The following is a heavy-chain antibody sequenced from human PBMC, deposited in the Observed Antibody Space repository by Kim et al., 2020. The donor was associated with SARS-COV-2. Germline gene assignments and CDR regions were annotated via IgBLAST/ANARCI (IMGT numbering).Heavy chain of an antibody. V-gene: IGHV3-11*06. Sequence: GGSLRLSCAASGFTFSDYYMSWIRQAPGKGLEWVSYISSSSSYTNYADSVKGRFTISRDNAKNSLYLQMNSLRAEDTAVYYCAGISYYYDSSGQNPGYWGQGTLVTVSS. D-gene: IGHD3-22*01. J-gene: IGHJ4*02. CDR1: GFTFSDYY. CDR3: AGISYYYDSSGQNPGY. CDR2: ISSSSSYT.